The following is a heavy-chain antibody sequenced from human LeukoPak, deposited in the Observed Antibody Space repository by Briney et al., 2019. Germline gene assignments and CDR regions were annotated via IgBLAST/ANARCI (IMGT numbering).Heavy chain of an antibody. CDR1: GFTFSTHW. J-gene: IGHJ4*02. Sequence: GSLRLSFAASGFTFSTHWMIWLRQAPGKGLEWVANIKQDGSEKYYVDSVKGRFIISRDNAKNSLYLQMNSLRAEDTAVYYCANALGAHYFDSWGQGTLVTVSS. CDR2: IKQDGSEK. CDR3: ANALGAHYFDS. D-gene: IGHD1-26*01. V-gene: IGHV3-7*05.